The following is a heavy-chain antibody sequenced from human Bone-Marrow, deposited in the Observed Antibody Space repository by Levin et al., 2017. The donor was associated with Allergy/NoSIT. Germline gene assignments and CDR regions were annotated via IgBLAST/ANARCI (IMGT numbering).Heavy chain of an antibody. CDR2: IYGGGPT. CDR1: GFAVSIND. D-gene: IGHD3-10*01. CDR3: ARNLAPRGNFDY. Sequence: SCAVSGFAVSINDMNWVRQAPGKGLEWVSVIYGGGPTYYADSVKGRFTISRDNSKNTLYLQMNSLRVEDTAVYYCARNLAPRGNFDYWGQGTLVTVSS. V-gene: IGHV3-53*01. J-gene: IGHJ4*02.